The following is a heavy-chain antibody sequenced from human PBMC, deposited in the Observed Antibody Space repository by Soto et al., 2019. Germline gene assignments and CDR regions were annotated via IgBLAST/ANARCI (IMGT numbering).Heavy chain of an antibody. CDR3: ARLGRIVVVPAAIYVYYYYGMDV. Sequence: SVKVSGEASGYTFTSYGISWVRQAPGQGLEWMGWISAYNGNTNYAQKLQGRVTMTTDTSTSTAYMELRSLRSDDTAVYYCARLGRIVVVPAAIYVYYYYGMDVWGQGTTVTVSS. J-gene: IGHJ6*02. CDR2: ISAYNGNT. D-gene: IGHD2-2*01. V-gene: IGHV1-18*01. CDR1: GYTFTSYG.